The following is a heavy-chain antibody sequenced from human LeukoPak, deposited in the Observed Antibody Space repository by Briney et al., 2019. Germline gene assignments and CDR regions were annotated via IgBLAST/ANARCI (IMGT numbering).Heavy chain of an antibody. V-gene: IGHV3-21*01. J-gene: IGHJ4*02. CDR3: ARDGSGSYFDY. CDR2: ISSSSSYI. CDR1: GFTFSNYN. Sequence: AGGSLRLSCAASGFTFSNYNMNWVRRAPGKGLEWVSSISSSSSYIYYADSVKGRFTISRDNAKNSLYLQMNSLRAEDTAVYYCARDGSGSYFDYWGQGTLVTVSS. D-gene: IGHD3-10*01.